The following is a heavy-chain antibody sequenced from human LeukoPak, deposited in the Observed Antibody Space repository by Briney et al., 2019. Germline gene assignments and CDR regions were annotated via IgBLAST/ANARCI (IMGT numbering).Heavy chain of an antibody. CDR3: ARDSDSTDFDF. J-gene: IGHJ4*02. CDR1: GYTFTGCY. CDR2: INPNSGGT. Sequence: ASAKVSCKASGYTFTGCYMHWVRQAPGQGLEWMGWINPNSGGTNYAQNFQGRVTMTRDTSISTAYMELSRLRSDDTAVYYCARDSDSTDFDFWGQGTLVTVSS. V-gene: IGHV1-2*02. D-gene: IGHD4-11*01.